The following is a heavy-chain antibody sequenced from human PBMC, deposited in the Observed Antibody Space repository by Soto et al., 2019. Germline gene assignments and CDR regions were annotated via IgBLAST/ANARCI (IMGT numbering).Heavy chain of an antibody. CDR2: IIPITATA. V-gene: IGHV1-69*01. Sequence: QVQLVQSGAEVKKPGSSVKVSCKASGGTFGSYAISWVRQAPGQGLEWMGGIIPITATANYAQKFQGRVTSTADEATSTASRQLSSLRSEDTAVYYCARSQGSSTSLEIYYYYYYGMDGWGQGTTVTVSS. CDR1: GGTFGSYA. D-gene: IGHD2-2*01. CDR3: ARSQGSSTSLEIYYYYYYGMDG. J-gene: IGHJ6*02.